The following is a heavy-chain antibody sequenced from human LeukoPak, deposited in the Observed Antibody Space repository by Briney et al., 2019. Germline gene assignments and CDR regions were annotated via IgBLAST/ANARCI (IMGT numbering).Heavy chain of an antibody. CDR3: AKAEGFFGGYYDH. CDR1: GFTFDDYA. D-gene: IGHD4-23*01. Sequence: GRSLRLSCAASGFTFDDYAMHWVRQAPGKGLEWVSGISWNGGSVDSADSVKGRFTISRDNAKNSLYLQMNSLRHDDTAFYYCAKAEGFFGGYYDHWGQGTPVTVSS. V-gene: IGHV3-9*01. J-gene: IGHJ4*02. CDR2: ISWNGGSV.